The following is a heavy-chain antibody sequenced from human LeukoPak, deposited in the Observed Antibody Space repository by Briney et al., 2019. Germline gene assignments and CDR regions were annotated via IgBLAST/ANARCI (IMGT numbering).Heavy chain of an antibody. CDR2: ISAYNGHT. CDR3: ARGIHSGSSGPYYFDY. D-gene: IGHD1-26*01. Sequence: GASVKVSCKASGYTFTNYGISWVRQAPGQGLEWMGWISAYNGHTNYAQKLQGRVTMTTDTSTTTAYMELRSLRSDDTAVYYCARGIHSGSSGPYYFDYWGQGTLVTVSS. V-gene: IGHV1-18*01. J-gene: IGHJ4*02. CDR1: GYTFTNYG.